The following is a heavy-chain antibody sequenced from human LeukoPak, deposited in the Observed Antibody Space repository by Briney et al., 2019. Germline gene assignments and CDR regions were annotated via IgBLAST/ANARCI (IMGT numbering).Heavy chain of an antibody. V-gene: IGHV4-59*01. J-gene: IGHJ4*02. CDR3: ASYHYDSSGYFPFNY. CDR2: IYNSGST. Sequence: PPETLSLTCTVSGGSISSYYWSWIRQPPRKGPEWVGYIYNSGSTNYNPSHKSRVTISVGPSKTQFSLKLSSVTAADPAVSDCASYHYDSSGYFPFNYGGQGTLVTVSS. D-gene: IGHD3-22*01. CDR1: GGSISSYY.